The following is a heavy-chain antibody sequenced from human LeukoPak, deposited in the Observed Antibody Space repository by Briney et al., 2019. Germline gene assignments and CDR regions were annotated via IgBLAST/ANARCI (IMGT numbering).Heavy chain of an antibody. CDR1: GFTFSSYA. V-gene: IGHV3-23*01. CDR2: ISAGGGST. J-gene: IGHJ4*02. CDR3: ARGLAGFDF. Sequence: GGSLRLSCAASGFTFSSYAMNWVRQAPGKGLEWVSTISAGGGSTYYADSMKGRFTISRDNSKSTLFLQVNSLRAEDTAVYYCARGLAGFDFWGQGTLVTISS.